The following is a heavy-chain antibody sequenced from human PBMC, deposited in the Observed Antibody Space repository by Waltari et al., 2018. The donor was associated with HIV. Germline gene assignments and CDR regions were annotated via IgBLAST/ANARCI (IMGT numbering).Heavy chain of an antibody. CDR3: ARVRGPYDSSGYFQYYFDY. CDR2: IYYSGST. Sequence: QVQLQESGPGLVKPSPPPSLTCPVPGGSISSGYYYWRWIGQSPGKGLEWIGYIYYSGSTNYNPSLKSRVTISVDTSKNQFSLKLSSVTAADTAVYYCARVRGPYDSSGYFQYYFDYWGQGTLVTVSS. D-gene: IGHD3-22*01. V-gene: IGHV4-30-4*01. J-gene: IGHJ4*02. CDR1: GGSISSGYYY.